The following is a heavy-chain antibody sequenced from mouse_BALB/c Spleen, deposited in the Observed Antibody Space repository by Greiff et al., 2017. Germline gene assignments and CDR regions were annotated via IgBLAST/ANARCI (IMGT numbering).Heavy chain of an antibody. CDR2: IRNKANGYTT. CDR3: ARDERALLWSSEGFAY. J-gene: IGHJ3*01. V-gene: IGHV7-3*02. Sequence: EVKLMESGGGLVQPGGSLRLSCATSGFTFTDYYMSWVRQPPGKALEWLGFIRNKANGYTTEYSASVKGRFTISRDNSQSILYLQMNTLRAEDSATYYCARDERALLWSSEGFAYWGQGTLVTVSA. D-gene: IGHD1-1*02. CDR1: GFTFTDYY.